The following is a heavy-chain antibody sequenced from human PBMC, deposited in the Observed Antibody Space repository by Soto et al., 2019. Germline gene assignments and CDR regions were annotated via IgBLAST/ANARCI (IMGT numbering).Heavy chain of an antibody. CDR3: GRGGSSISSYNWFDP. D-gene: IGHD1-26*01. J-gene: IGHJ5*02. CDR1: GFTFSSYD. V-gene: IGHV3-13*01. CDR2: TGTAGDT. Sequence: EVQLVESGGGLVQPGGSLRLSCAASGFTFSSYDMHWVRQATGKGLEWVSATGTAGDTYYPGSVKGRFTISRENAKNSLYLQMNSLRAGDTAVYYCGRGGSSISSYNWFDPWGQGTLVTVSS.